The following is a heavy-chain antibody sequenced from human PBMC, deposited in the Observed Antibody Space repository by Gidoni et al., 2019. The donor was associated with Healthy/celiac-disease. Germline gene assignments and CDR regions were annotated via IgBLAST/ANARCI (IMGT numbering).Heavy chain of an antibody. D-gene: IGHD2-15*01. CDR2: INPNRVGT. V-gene: IGHV1-2*02. Sequence: QVQLVQSGAEVKKPGASVKVSCKASGYTFTGYYIHWVRQAPGQGLEWMGWINPNRVGTNYAQKFQGRVTMTRDTSISTAYMELSRLRSDDTAVYYCAREGVGVVVVAATLPDYWGQGTLVTVSS. CDR3: AREGVGVVVVAATLPDY. J-gene: IGHJ4*02. CDR1: GYTFTGYY.